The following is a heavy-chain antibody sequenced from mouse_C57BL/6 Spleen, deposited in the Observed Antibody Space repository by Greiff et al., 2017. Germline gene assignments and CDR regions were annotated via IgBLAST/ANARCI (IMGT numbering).Heavy chain of an antibody. D-gene: IGHD2-5*01. J-gene: IGHJ2*01. V-gene: IGHV1-59*01. Sequence: QVQLKQPGAELVRPGTSVKLSCKASGYTFTSYWMHWVKQRPGQGLEWIGVIDPSDSYPNYNQKFKGKATLTVDTSSSTAYMQLSSLTSEDSAVYYCARRYYSNSYFDYWGQGTTLTVSS. CDR3: ARRYYSNSYFDY. CDR2: IDPSDSYP. CDR1: GYTFTSYW.